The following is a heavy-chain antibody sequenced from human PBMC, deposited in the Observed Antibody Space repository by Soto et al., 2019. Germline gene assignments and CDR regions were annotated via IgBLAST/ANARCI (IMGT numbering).Heavy chain of an antibody. Sequence: GGSLRLSCAASGFTFSSYAMSWVRQAPGKGLEWVSAISGSGGSTYYADSVKGRFTISRDNSKNTLYLQMNSLRAEDTAVYYCAKVSDYDFWSGYRRWLDPWGQGTLVTVSS. D-gene: IGHD3-3*01. CDR3: AKVSDYDFWSGYRRWLDP. V-gene: IGHV3-23*01. J-gene: IGHJ5*02. CDR2: ISGSGGST. CDR1: GFTFSSYA.